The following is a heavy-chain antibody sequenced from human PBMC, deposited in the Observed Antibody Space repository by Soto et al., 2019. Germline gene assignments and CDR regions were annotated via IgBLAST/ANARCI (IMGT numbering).Heavy chain of an antibody. CDR3: ARDWRGYSYGYYYYYGMDV. V-gene: IGHV4-59*01. CDR2: IYYSGST. Sequence: TLSLTCTVSGGSISSYYWSWIRQPPGKGLEWIGYIYYSGSTNYNPSLKSRVTISVDTSKKQFSLKLSSVTAADTAVYYCARDWRGYSYGYYYYYGMDVWGQGTTVTVYS. D-gene: IGHD5-18*01. J-gene: IGHJ6*02. CDR1: GGSISSYY.